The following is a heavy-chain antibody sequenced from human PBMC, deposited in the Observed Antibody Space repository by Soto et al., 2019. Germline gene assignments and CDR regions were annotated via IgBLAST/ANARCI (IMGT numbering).Heavy chain of an antibody. V-gene: IGHV3-30*03. CDR2: ISYDGSNK. CDR1: GFTFSSYG. Sequence: GGSLRLSCAASGFTFSSYGMHWVRQAPGKGLEWVAVISYDGSNKYYADSVKGRFTISRDNSKNTLYLQMSSLRAEDTAVYYCVPGYCSGGSCLPFDYWGQGTLVTVSS. J-gene: IGHJ4*02. CDR3: VPGYCSGGSCLPFDY. D-gene: IGHD2-15*01.